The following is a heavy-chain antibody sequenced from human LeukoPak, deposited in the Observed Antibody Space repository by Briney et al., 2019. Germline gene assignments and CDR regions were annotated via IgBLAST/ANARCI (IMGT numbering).Heavy chain of an antibody. CDR2: ISGDGGST. J-gene: IGHJ4*02. V-gene: IGHV3-43*02. CDR3: AKDKGDGGYVDY. Sequence: GGSLRLSCAASGFSFDDYAMLWVRQGLGKGLEWVSLISGDGGSTYYGDSVKGRFTISRDNSKNSLYLEMNSLKIEDTGLYYCAKDKGDGGYVDYWGQGTLVTVSS. CDR1: GFSFDDYA. D-gene: IGHD3-16*01.